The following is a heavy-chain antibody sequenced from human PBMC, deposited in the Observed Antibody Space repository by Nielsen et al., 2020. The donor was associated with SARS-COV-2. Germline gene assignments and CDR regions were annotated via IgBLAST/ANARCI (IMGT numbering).Heavy chain of an antibody. V-gene: IGHV1-69*13. CDR3: ARDLSFGQLSQSGDDAFDI. J-gene: IGHJ3*02. Sequence: SVQVSCKASGGTFSSYAISWVRQAPGQGLEWMGGIIPIFGTANYAQKFQGRVTITADESTSTAYMELSSLRSEDTAVYYCARDLSFGQLSQSGDDAFDIWGQGTMVTVSS. D-gene: IGHD6-6*01. CDR1: GGTFSSYA. CDR2: IIPIFGTA.